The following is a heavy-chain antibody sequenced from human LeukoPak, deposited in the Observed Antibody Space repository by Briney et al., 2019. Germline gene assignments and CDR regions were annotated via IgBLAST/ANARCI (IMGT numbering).Heavy chain of an antibody. CDR1: GFTFSSYA. CDR3: ARAYYYGSGSYYTVLSPPDY. D-gene: IGHD3-10*01. J-gene: IGHJ4*02. V-gene: IGHV3-33*08. Sequence: GGSLRLSCAASGFTFSSYAMSWVRQAPGKGLEWVAVIWYDGSNKYYADSVKGRFTISRDNAKNTLYLQMNSLRAENTAVYYCARAYYYGSGSYYTVLSPPDYWGQGTLVTVSS. CDR2: IWYDGSNK.